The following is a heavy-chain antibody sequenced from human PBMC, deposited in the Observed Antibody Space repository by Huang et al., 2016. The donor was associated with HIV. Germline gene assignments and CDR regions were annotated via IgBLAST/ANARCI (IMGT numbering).Heavy chain of an antibody. CDR2: INTNSGNP. V-gene: IGHV7-4-1*02. CDR1: GYTFASHN. CDR3: AGSDSDGFDI. J-gene: IGHJ3*02. D-gene: IGHD2-21*02. Sequence: QVQLVQSGSELKKPGASVKVSGKASGYTFASHNINWVRQAPGQGLKWMGGINTNSGNPMYAQGFTGRFVFSLDTSVRTAYLQISSLKAEDTAVYYCAGSDSDGFDIWGQGTLVTVSS.